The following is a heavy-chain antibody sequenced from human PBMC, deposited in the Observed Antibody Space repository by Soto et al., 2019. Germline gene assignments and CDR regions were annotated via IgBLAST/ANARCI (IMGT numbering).Heavy chain of an antibody. CDR1: GFAFSSYA. Sequence: GGSRRLSCAASGFAFSSYAMSWVRHAPGKGLEWVSAISGSGGSTYYADSVKGRFTISRDNSKNTLYLQMNSLRAEDTAVYYCAKGTNPSYGDYPDPWGQGTLVTVSS. CDR3: AKGTNPSYGDYPDP. D-gene: IGHD4-17*01. J-gene: IGHJ5*02. V-gene: IGHV3-23*01. CDR2: ISGSGGST.